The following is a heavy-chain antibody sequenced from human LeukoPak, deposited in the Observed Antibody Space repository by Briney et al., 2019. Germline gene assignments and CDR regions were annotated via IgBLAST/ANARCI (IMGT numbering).Heavy chain of an antibody. CDR3: AKVPYCSSTSCNRGHFDY. J-gene: IGHJ4*02. Sequence: GGSLRPSCAASGFTLSSYGMHWVPKAQGKGLEWVAVISYDGSNKYYADSVKGRFTISRDNSKNTLYLQMNSLRAGDTAVYYCAKVPYCSSTSCNRGHFDYWGQGTLVTVSS. D-gene: IGHD2-2*01. CDR1: GFTLSSYG. CDR2: ISYDGSNK. V-gene: IGHV3-30*18.